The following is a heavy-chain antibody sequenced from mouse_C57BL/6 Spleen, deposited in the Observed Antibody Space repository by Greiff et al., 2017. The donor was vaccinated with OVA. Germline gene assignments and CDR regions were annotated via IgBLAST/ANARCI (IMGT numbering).Heavy chain of an antibody. CDR3: AMEPSYSNYPYFDY. Sequence: QVQLQQPGAELVRPGSSVKLSCKASGYTFTSYWMHWVKQRPIQGLEWIGNIDPSDSETHYNQKFKDKATLTVDKSSSTAYMQLSSLTSEDSAVYYCAMEPSYSNYPYFDYWGQGTTLTVSS. J-gene: IGHJ2*01. D-gene: IGHD2-5*01. V-gene: IGHV1-52*01. CDR2: IDPSDSET. CDR1: GYTFTSYW.